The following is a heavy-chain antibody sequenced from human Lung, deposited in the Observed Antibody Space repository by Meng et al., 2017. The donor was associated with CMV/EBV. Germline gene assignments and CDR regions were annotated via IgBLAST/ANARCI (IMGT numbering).Heavy chain of an antibody. V-gene: IGHV1-18*01. CDR3: ASGTPGRSYCDY. CDR1: GYTFGSYG. CDR2: FVNYVDT. J-gene: IGHJ4*02. Sequence: QAHLLQSGTEVKKAGASVRVSCKASGYTFGSYGICWVRQAPGQGLEWMGWFVNYVDTYPAPKFQGRVTMTTDTHTNTAFMELRSLTSDDTAVYYCASGTPGRSYCDYWGQGTLVTVSS. D-gene: IGHD2-15*01.